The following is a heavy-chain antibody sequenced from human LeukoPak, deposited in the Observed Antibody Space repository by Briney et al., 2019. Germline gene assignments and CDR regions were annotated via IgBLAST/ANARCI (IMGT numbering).Heavy chain of an antibody. CDR2: ISAYNGNT. Sequence: ASVKVSCKASGYTFTSYGISWVRQAPGQGLEWMGWISAYNGNTNYAQNLQGGVTMTTDTSTGTAYMELRSLRSDDTAVYYCARAYGSGSLMGAHWFDPWGQGTQVTVSS. CDR1: GYTFTSYG. J-gene: IGHJ5*02. V-gene: IGHV1-18*01. CDR3: ARAYGSGSLMGAHWFDP. D-gene: IGHD3-10*01.